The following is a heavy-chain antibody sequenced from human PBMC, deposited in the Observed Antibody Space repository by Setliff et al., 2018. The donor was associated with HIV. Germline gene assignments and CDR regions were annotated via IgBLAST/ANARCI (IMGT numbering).Heavy chain of an antibody. Sequence: ASVKVSCKASGYTFTNFYMHWVRQAPGQGLEWMGIINPGGGNTRYAQRFQGRVSMTRDTSTSTVYMELSSLRSEDTAVYYCGTVRIAVPDDFDFWGQGTLVTVSS. CDR3: GTVRIAVPDDFDF. D-gene: IGHD6-19*01. V-gene: IGHV1-46*01. J-gene: IGHJ4*02. CDR2: INPGGGNT. CDR1: GYTFTNFY.